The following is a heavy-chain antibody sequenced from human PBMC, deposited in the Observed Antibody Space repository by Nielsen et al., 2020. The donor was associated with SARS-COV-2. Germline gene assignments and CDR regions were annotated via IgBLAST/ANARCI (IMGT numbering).Heavy chain of an antibody. CDR3: ARRGNPWGGFDH. CDR2: ISYSSGSTI. Sequence: GESLKISCAASGFTFSSYSMNWVRQSPGKGLEWVSYISYSSGSTIYYADSVKGRFTISRDNANNSLFLQMNSLRAEDTAIYYCARRGNPWGGFDHWGQGTLVTVSS. CDR1: GFTFSSYS. J-gene: IGHJ4*02. V-gene: IGHV3-48*04. D-gene: IGHD3-16*01.